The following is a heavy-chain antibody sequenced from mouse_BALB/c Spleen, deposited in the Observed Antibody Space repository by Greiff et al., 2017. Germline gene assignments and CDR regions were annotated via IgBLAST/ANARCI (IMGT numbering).Heavy chain of an antibody. V-gene: IGHV5-6-5*01. CDR2: ISSGGST. Sequence: EVQLVESGGGLVKPGGSLKLSCAASGFTFSSYAMSWVRQTPEKRLEGVASISSGGSTYYPDSVKGRFTISRDNARNILYLQMSSLRSEDTAMYYCARDYDRAMDYWGQGTSVTVSS. D-gene: IGHD2-4*01. CDR3: ARDYDRAMDY. J-gene: IGHJ4*01. CDR1: GFTFSSYA.